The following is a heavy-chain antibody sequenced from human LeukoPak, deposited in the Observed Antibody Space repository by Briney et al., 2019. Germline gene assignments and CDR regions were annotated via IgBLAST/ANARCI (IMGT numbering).Heavy chain of an antibody. CDR3: ARYYGSGITNYFDY. V-gene: IGHV4-59*01. Sequence: SETLSLTCTVSGGSISSYYWSWIRQPPGEGLEWIGYIYYSGSTNYNPSLKSRVTISVDTSKNQFSLKPSSVTAADTAVYYCARYYGSGITNYFDYWGQGTLVTVSS. CDR2: IYYSGST. D-gene: IGHD3-10*01. CDR1: GGSISSYY. J-gene: IGHJ4*02.